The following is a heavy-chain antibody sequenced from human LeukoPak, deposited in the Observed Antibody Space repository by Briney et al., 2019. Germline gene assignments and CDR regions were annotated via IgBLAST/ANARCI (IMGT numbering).Heavy chain of an antibody. CDR2: IKQDGREK. V-gene: IGHV3-7*01. CDR1: GFTFSSYW. J-gene: IGHJ5*02. CDR3: ARNSPIAAAGDGWFDP. Sequence: GGSLRLSCAASGFTFSSYWMSWVRQAPGKGREWVANIKQDGREKYYVDSVKGRFTISRDNAKNSLYLKMNSLRAEDTAVYYCARNSPIAAAGDGWFDPWGQGTLVTVSS. D-gene: IGHD6-13*01.